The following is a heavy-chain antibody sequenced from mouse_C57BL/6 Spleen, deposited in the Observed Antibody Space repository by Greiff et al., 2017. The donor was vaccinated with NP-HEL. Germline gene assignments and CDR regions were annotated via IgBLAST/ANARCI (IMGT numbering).Heavy chain of an antibody. CDR1: GFTFSSYA. J-gene: IGHJ3*01. CDR2: ISDGGSYT. Sequence: EVKLVESGGGLVKPGGSLKLSCAASGFTFSSYAMSWVRQPPEKRLEWVATISDGGSYTYYPDNVKGRFTISRDNAKNNLYLQMSHLKSEDTAMYYCAREAIYDGPGAYWGQGTLVTVSA. CDR3: AREAIYDGPGAY. V-gene: IGHV5-4*01. D-gene: IGHD2-3*01.